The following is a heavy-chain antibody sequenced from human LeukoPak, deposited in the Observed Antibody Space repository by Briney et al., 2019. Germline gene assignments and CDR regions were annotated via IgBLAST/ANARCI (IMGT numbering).Heavy chain of an antibody. J-gene: IGHJ5*02. CDR2: MNPNSGNT. CDR3: ARGVSSGWYLMAPNWFDP. Sequence: ASVEVSCKASGYTFTSYDINWVRQATGQGLEWMGWMNPNSGNTGYAQKFQGRVTMTRNTSISTAYMELSSLRSEDTAVYYCARGVSSGWYLMAPNWFDPWGQGTLVTASS. V-gene: IGHV1-8*01. D-gene: IGHD6-19*01. CDR1: GYTFTSYD.